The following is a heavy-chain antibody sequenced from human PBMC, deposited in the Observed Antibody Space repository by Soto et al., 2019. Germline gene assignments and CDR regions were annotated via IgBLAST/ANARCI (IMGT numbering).Heavy chain of an antibody. CDR2: INHSGST. D-gene: IGHD4-17*01. CDR1: GGSFSGYY. V-gene: IGHV4-34*01. Sequence: SETLSLTCAVYGGSFSGYYWSWIRQPPGKGLEWIGEINHSGSTNYNPSLKSRVTISVDTSKNQFSLKLSSVTAADTAVYYCARGSQDYGDYAAIRYYFDYWGQGTLVTVSS. CDR3: ARGSQDYGDYAAIRYYFDY. J-gene: IGHJ4*02.